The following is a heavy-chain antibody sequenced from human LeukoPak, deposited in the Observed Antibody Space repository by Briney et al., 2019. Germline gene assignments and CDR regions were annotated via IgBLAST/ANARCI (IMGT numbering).Heavy chain of an antibody. J-gene: IGHJ4*02. CDR3: ARAQGGPLESYDH. CDR2: IHYDGGFD. V-gene: IGHV3-33*01. D-gene: IGHD1-1*01. CDR1: GVTFNGSG. Sequence: GRSLRLSCEASGVTFNGSGIHWVRQAPGKGLEWVAFIHYDGGFDYYLDSVKGRFTISRDNSKNTLYLQMNSLRAEDTAVYYCARAQGGPLESYDHWGQGTLVTVSS.